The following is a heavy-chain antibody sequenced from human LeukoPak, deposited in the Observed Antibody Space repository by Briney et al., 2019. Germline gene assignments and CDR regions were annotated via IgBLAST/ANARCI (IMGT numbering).Heavy chain of an antibody. V-gene: IGHV4-59*08. CDR3: ARNGELQEAFVI. Sequence: PSGTLSLTCTVSGGSISSYYWSWIRQPPGKGLEWIGYIYYSGSTNYNPSLKSRVTISVDTSKNQFSLKLSSVTAADTAVYYCARNGELQEAFVIGGQGKMVTVSS. D-gene: IGHD1-26*01. CDR2: IYYSGST. CDR1: GGSISSYY. J-gene: IGHJ3*02.